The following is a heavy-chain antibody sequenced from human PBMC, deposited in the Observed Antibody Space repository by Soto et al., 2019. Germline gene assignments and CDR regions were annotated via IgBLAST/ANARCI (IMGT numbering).Heavy chain of an antibody. Sequence: GGSLRLSCAASLFSVTSNYMTWVRQAPGKGLECVSIIYTDGRTNYADSVRGRFTISRDNSKNTVHPQMNSLRVEDTAMYYCARGGLRFLEWSSTPYYYYGVDLWGQGTTVTVSS. J-gene: IGHJ6*02. CDR1: LFSVTSNY. CDR3: ARGGLRFLEWSSTPYYYYGVDL. CDR2: IYTDGRT. D-gene: IGHD3-3*01. V-gene: IGHV3-53*01.